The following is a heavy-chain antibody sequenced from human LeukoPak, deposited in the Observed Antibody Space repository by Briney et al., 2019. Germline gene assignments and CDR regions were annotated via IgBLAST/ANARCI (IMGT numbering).Heavy chain of an antibody. Sequence: ASVKVSCKASGYIFTTHDINWVRQATGQGLERLGWMSPNSGDTGYAQKFQGRVTMTSDSSISTAYMELSSLRSEDTAIYYCVRTPPNWGFDYWGQGTLVTVSS. J-gene: IGHJ4*02. CDR1: GYIFTTHD. D-gene: IGHD7-27*01. CDR3: VRTPPNWGFDY. CDR2: MSPNSGDT. V-gene: IGHV1-8*01.